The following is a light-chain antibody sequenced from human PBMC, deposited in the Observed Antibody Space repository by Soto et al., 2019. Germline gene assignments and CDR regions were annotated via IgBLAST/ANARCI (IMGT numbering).Light chain of an antibody. V-gene: IGKV3-20*01. CDR3: QYQGS. Sequence: PGPRATLSCRASQSVSRRYLAWYQQKPGQAPILLIYDVSERASDIPDRFSGSGSGTDFTLTINRLVPEDVAVYYCQYQGSFGGGTKVEIK. J-gene: IGKJ4*01. CDR1: QSVSRRY. CDR2: DVS.